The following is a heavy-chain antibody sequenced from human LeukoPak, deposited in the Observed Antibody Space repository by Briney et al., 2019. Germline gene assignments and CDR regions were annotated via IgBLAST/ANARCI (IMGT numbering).Heavy chain of an antibody. CDR3: ARDLTTVTTYDYYGMDV. V-gene: IGHV3-33*08. Sequence: GGSLRLSCAASGFTVSSNYMSWVRQAPGKGLEWVAVIWYDGSNKYYADSVKGRFTISRDNSKNTLYLQMNSLGAEVTAVYYCARDLTTVTTYDYYGMDVWGQGTTVTVSS. CDR1: GFTVSSNY. D-gene: IGHD4-17*01. CDR2: IWYDGSNK. J-gene: IGHJ6*02.